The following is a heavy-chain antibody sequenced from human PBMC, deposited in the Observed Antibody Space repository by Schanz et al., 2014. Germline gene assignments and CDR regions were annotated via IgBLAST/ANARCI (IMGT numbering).Heavy chain of an antibody. V-gene: IGHV4-59*12. CDR3: ARLYCSTPGCYVSPNGFAKDY. Sequence: QVQLQESGPGLVKPSETLSLTCTVSSASIRTYYWSWIRQPPDTGLEWIGEINQSGDTNYNPSLKSRATISVDTSNNQFSLKLRSVTAADTAVYYCARLYCSTPGCYVSPNGFAKDYWGQGTLVTVSS. CDR2: INQSGDT. CDR1: SASIRTYY. J-gene: IGHJ4*02. D-gene: IGHD2-2*01.